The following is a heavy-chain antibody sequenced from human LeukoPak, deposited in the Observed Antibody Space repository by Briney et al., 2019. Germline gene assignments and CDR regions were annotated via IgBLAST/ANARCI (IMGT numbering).Heavy chain of an antibody. CDR2: IRSDGDST. Sequence: PGGSLRLSCAASGFTFSNYRMNWVRQAPGKGLEYVSGIRSDGDSTYYANSVKGRSTISRDNSKSTLYLEMGSLRAEDMAVYYCARDSSITNYYYGMDVWGQGTTVTVSS. D-gene: IGHD2-2*01. CDR3: ARDSSITNYYYGMDV. CDR1: GFTFSNYR. J-gene: IGHJ6*02. V-gene: IGHV3-64*01.